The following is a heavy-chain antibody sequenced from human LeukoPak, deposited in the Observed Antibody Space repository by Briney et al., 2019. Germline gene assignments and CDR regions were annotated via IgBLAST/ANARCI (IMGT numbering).Heavy chain of an antibody. V-gene: IGHV4-38-2*01. J-gene: IGHJ3*02. CDR1: GSSVNSDQY. CDR2: VHQTGSP. CDR3: AMLRLGEISFLANAYDI. Sequence: SSETLSLTCDVSGSSVNSDQYWGWMRHSPGAGLEWIGSVHQTGSPYYNPSLGSRVSLSIDSTKNSFSLRLTSVTAADTAVYYCAMLRLGEISFLANAYDIWGQGTMVIVSS. D-gene: IGHD3-16*02.